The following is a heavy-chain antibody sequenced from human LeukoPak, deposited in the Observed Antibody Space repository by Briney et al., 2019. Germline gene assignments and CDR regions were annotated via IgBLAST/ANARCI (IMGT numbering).Heavy chain of an antibody. J-gene: IGHJ3*02. CDR2: ISSSNSTI. CDR1: GFTFSSYS. CDR3: SRESSKDAFDI. V-gene: IGHV3-48*01. Sequence: GGALKLSFAASGFTFSSYSMNWVRPAPGKGVGCVSYISSSNSTIYYAASVKGRFTISRDNANNSLYLQMNSLRAEDTAVYYCSRESSKDAFDIWGQGTIVTVSS.